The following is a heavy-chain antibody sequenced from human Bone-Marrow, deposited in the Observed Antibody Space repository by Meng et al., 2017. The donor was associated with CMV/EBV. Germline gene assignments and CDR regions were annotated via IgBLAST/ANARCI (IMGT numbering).Heavy chain of an antibody. CDR1: GYTFTGYY. V-gene: IGHV1-2*02. D-gene: IGHD3-3*01. CDR2: INPNSGGT. Sequence: ASVKVSCKASGYTFTGYYMHWVRQAPGQGLEWMGWINPNSGGTNYAQKFQGRVTMTRDTSISTAYMELSRLRSEDTAVYYCARLTPRITIFGVVISYYYYYGMDVWGQGTTVTVSS. J-gene: IGHJ6*02. CDR3: ARLTPRITIFGVVISYYYYYGMDV.